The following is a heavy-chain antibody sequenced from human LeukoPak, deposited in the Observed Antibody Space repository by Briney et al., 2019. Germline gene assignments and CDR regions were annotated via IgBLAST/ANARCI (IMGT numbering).Heavy chain of an antibody. J-gene: IGHJ6*03. Sequence: SVKVSCKASGGTFSSYAISWVRQAPGQGLEWMGGIIPIFGTANYAQKFQGRVTITTDESTSTAYMELSSLRSEDTAVYYCATSRVPDNYYYYMDVWGKGTTVTVSS. D-gene: IGHD3-3*01. CDR2: IIPIFGTA. CDR1: GGTFSSYA. V-gene: IGHV1-69*05. CDR3: ATSRVPDNYYYYMDV.